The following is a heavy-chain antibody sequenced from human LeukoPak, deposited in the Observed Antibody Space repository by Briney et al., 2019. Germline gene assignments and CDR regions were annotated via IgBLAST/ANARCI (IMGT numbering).Heavy chain of an antibody. J-gene: IGHJ4*02. CDR1: GFPFSNYW. CDR3: VRDRGYSTFDY. CDR2: MKEDGGAI. Sequence: GGSLRLSCAGSGFPFSNYWMSGVRQAPERGLEWVANMKEDGGAINYVDSVRGGFTISRDNAKNSLDLQMNSLRVDDTAVYYCVRDRGYSTFDYWGQGTLVIVSS. V-gene: IGHV3-7*01. D-gene: IGHD4-23*01.